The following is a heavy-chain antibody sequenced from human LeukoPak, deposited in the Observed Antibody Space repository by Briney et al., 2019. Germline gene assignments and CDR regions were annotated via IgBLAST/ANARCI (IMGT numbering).Heavy chain of an antibody. Sequence: ASVKVSCKVSGYTLTELSMHWGRQAPGKGLEWRGGFDPEDGETIYAQKFQGRVTMTEDTSTDTAYMELSSLRSEDTAVYYCATVLTMVRGVERRAFDIWGQGTMVTVSS. CDR1: GYTLTELS. CDR3: ATVLTMVRGVERRAFDI. V-gene: IGHV1-24*01. J-gene: IGHJ3*02. CDR2: FDPEDGET. D-gene: IGHD3-10*01.